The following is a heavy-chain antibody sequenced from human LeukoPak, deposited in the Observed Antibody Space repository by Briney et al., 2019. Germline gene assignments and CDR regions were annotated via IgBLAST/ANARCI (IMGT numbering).Heavy chain of an antibody. CDR3: ARGRVSSSTWFSTYYYYFYMDV. Sequence: LETLSLTCTVSDDSITMYYWTWIRQPPGKGLEWIGYVDHTGSTNFNPSLNGRVSISRDTSKNLFSLRLRSVTAADTAVYFCARGRVSSSTWFSTYYYYFYMDVWGKGTTVTVSS. J-gene: IGHJ6*03. CDR2: VDHTGST. D-gene: IGHD3-10*01. V-gene: IGHV4-59*01. CDR1: DDSITMYY.